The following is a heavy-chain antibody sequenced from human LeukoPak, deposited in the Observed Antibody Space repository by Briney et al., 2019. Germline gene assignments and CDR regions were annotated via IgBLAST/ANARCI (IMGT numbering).Heavy chain of an antibody. CDR2: IYSSGST. CDR1: GGTMTNYY. CDR3: ASDHS. Sequence: PSETLSLTCTVSGGTMTNYYWSWIRQPAGKELEWIGRIYSSGSTNYNPSLKSRVTMSVDTSKNQFSLKLSSVTAADTAVYYCASDHSWGQGTLVTVSS. V-gene: IGHV4-4*07. J-gene: IGHJ4*02.